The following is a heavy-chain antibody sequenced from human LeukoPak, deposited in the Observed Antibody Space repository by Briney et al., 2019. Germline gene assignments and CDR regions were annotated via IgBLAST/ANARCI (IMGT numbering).Heavy chain of an antibody. D-gene: IGHD4-23*01. Sequence: KPSETLSLTCAVYGGAFSSYYWSWIRQPPGKGLEWIGQIDHSGSTNFNPSLKSRVTMSVGTTKKRVSLNLNSVTAADTAVYYCARVLLVTPVAAFDVWGQGTMVAVSS. CDR1: GGAFSSYY. J-gene: IGHJ3*01. CDR2: IDHSGST. V-gene: IGHV4-34*01. CDR3: ARVLLVTPVAAFDV.